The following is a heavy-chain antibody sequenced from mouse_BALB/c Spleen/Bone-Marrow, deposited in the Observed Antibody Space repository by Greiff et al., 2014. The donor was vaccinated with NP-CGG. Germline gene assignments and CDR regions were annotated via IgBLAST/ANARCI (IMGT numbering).Heavy chain of an antibody. V-gene: IGHV2-9-2*01. CDR2: IWTGGGT. CDR1: GFSLTTYD. J-gene: IGHJ2*01. Sequence: VKLVESGPGLAAPSQTLSITCTVSGFSLTTYDISWIRQPPGKGLEWLGVIWTGGGTNYNSAFMSKLSISKDNSKSQVFLKMNSLQTDDTAIYYCVRGYYYGSSPFDYWGQGTTLTVSS. CDR3: VRGYYYGSSPFDY. D-gene: IGHD1-1*01.